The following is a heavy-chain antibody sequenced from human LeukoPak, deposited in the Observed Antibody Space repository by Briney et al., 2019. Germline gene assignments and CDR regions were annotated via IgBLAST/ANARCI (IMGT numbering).Heavy chain of an antibody. J-gene: IGHJ4*02. CDR2: ISYDGSNK. Sequence: PGRSLRLSCAASGFTFSSYAMHWVRQAPGKGLEWVAVISYDGSNKYYADSVKGRFTISRDNSKNTLYLQMNSLRAEDTAVYYCARDPGRSGSYDYWGQGTLVTVSS. D-gene: IGHD1-26*01. V-gene: IGHV3-30*04. CDR3: ARDPGRSGSYDY. CDR1: GFTFSSYA.